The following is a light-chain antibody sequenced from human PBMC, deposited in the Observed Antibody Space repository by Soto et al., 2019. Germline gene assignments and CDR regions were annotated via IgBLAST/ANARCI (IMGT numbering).Light chain of an antibody. CDR3: HQYNHWLTWT. J-gene: IGKJ1*01. Sequence: EIVLTQSPGTLSLSPWERATLSCRASQSVGNTYLAWYQQRPGQAPRLLIYSASTRATGIPARFSGSGSGTEFTLTISSLQSEDFAVYYCHQYNHWLTWTFGQGTKVDIK. CDR2: SAS. V-gene: IGKV3-15*01. CDR1: QSVGNTY.